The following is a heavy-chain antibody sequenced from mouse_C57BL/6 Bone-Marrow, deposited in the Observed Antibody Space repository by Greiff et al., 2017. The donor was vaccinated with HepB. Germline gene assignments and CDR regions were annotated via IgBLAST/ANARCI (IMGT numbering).Heavy chain of an antibody. J-gene: IGHJ1*03. D-gene: IGHD1-1*01. Sequence: VKLQESGAELARPGASVKLSCKASGYTFTSYGISWVKQRTGQGLEWIGEIYPRSGNTYYNEKFKGKATLTADKSSSTAYMELRSLTSEASAVYFCACPLMTTVVATSYWYFDVWGTGTTVTVSS. V-gene: IGHV1-81*01. CDR2: IYPRSGNT. CDR1: GYTFTSYG. CDR3: ACPLMTTVVATSYWYFDV.